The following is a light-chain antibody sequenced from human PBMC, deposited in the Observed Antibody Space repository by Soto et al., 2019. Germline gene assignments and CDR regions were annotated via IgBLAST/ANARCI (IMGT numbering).Light chain of an antibody. J-gene: IGLJ1*01. V-gene: IGLV2-14*01. CDR3: SSHTSGSTRV. CDR2: EVT. CDR1: SSDVGGYDY. Sequence: QSALTQPASVSGSPGQSIAISCTGTSSDVGGYDYVSWYQQQPDKAPKLMIYEVTKRPSGVSNRFPGSKSGNTASLTISGLQAEDEADYYCSSHTSGSTRVFGTGTRSPS.